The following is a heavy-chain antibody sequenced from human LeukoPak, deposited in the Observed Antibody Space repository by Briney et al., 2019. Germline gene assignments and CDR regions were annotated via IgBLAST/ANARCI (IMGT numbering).Heavy chain of an antibody. J-gene: IGHJ4*02. D-gene: IGHD1-14*01. Sequence: GGSLRLSCAASGFTFGSYGMHWVRQAPGKGLEWVAVIWYDGSNKYYADSVKGRFTISRDNSKNTLYLQMNSLRAEDTAVYYCARNREGGWTIFDYWGQGTLVTVSS. CDR1: GFTFGSYG. V-gene: IGHV3-33*01. CDR2: IWYDGSNK. CDR3: ARNREGGWTIFDY.